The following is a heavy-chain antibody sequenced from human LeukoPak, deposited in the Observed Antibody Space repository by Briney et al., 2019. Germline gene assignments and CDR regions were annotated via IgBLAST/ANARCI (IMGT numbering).Heavy chain of an antibody. CDR2: IHHTGTT. CDR3: VREEDGVVDDAFDV. CDR1: GGSISTYY. D-gene: IGHD2-8*01. J-gene: IGHJ3*01. Sequence: PSETLSLTCSVSGGSISTYYWSWIRQPPRKGLEWIVFIHHTGTTISNPSLKSRVTISADTSKNQFSLKLRSVTAADTAVYFCVREEDGVVDDAFDVWGPGTMVTVSS. V-gene: IGHV4-59*01.